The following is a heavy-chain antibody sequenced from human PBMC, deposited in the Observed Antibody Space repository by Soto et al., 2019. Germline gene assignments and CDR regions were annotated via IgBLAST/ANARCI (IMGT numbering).Heavy chain of an antibody. D-gene: IGHD6-19*01. V-gene: IGHV2-26*01. CDR2: IFSNDEK. CDR1: GFSLSNARMG. J-gene: IGHJ4*02. Sequence: QVTLKESGPVLVKPTETLTLTCTVSGFSLSNARMGVSWIRQPPGKALEWLAHIFSNDEKTYSTSLKRRLTISKDTSKSQVVLTMSNMDPVDTATYYGARIIPDPYSSGWYPVGYCGKGTLDTVSS. CDR3: ARIIPDPYSSGWYPVGY.